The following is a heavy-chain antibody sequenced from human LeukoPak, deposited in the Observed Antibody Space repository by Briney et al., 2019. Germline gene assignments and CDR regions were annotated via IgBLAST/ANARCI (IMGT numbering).Heavy chain of an antibody. Sequence: SETLSLTCTVSGASVSSGSYYWSWIRQPPGKGLEWIGYIYYSGSTNYNPSLKSRVTISVDTSKNQFSLKLSSVTAADTAVYYCAREWPRQDEFFNRRPFDYWGQGTLVTVSS. CDR2: IYYSGST. V-gene: IGHV4-61*01. J-gene: IGHJ4*02. CDR3: AREWPRQDEFFNRRPFDY. CDR1: GASVSSGSYY. D-gene: IGHD3-10*01.